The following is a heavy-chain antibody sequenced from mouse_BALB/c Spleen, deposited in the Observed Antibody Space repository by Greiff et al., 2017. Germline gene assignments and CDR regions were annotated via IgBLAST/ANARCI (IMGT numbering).Heavy chain of an antibody. CDR2: IWAGGST. V-gene: IGHV2-9*02. J-gene: IGHJ4*01. CDR1: GFSLTSYG. Sequence: VQRVESGPGLVAPSQSLSITCTVSGFSLTSYGVHWVRQPPGKGLEWLGVIWAGGSTNYNSALMSRLSISKDNSKSQVFLKMNSLQTDDTAMYYCARFYYGNYGAMDYWGQGTSVTVSS. D-gene: IGHD2-1*01. CDR3: ARFYYGNYGAMDY.